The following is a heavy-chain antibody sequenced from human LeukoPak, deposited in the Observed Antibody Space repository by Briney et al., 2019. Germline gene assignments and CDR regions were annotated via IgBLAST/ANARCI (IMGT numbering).Heavy chain of an antibody. CDR2: INPSGGST. Sequence: VASMKVSCKASGYTFTNYYMHWVRQAPGQGLEWMGIINPSGGSTSYAQKFQGRVTMTRDTSTSTVYMELSSLRSEDTAVYYCAKSGPFGMDVWGKGTTVTVSS. CDR1: GYTFTNYY. V-gene: IGHV1-46*01. CDR3: AKSGPFGMDV. J-gene: IGHJ6*04. D-gene: IGHD6-25*01.